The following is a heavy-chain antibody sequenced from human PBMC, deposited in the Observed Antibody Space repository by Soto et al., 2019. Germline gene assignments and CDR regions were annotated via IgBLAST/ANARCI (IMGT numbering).Heavy chain of an antibody. CDR2: IIPIFGTV. D-gene: IGHD5-12*01. J-gene: IGHJ2*01. CDR3: ARGNHRWLQLWYFDL. Sequence: QVQLVQSGAEVKKPGSSVKVSCKASGGTFSSYPISWVRQAPGQGLEWMGGIIPIFGTVNYAQKFQGRVTXTXXXSXXTAYMDLSSLRSEDTALYYCARGNHRWLQLWYFDLWGRGTLVTVSS. CDR1: GGTFSSYP. V-gene: IGHV1-69*05.